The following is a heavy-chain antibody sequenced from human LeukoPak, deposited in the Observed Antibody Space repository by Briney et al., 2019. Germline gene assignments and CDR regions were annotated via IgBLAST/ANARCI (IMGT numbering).Heavy chain of an antibody. D-gene: IGHD3-10*01. J-gene: IGHJ6*03. CDR3: ARIGHYYSYMDV. Sequence: SETLSLTCSVSGYSFTSGHYWGWIRQPPGKGLEWIGNIYTSGSTNYNPSLKSRVTISVDTSKNQFSLKLSSVTAADTAVYYCARIGHYYSYMDVWGKGTTVIVSS. V-gene: IGHV4-38-2*01. CDR2: IYTSGST. CDR1: GYSFTSGHY.